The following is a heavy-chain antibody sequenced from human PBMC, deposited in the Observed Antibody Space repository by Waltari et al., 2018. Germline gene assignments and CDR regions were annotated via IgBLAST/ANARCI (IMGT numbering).Heavy chain of an antibody. Sequence: QVQLEESGPGLVKPSETLSLTCTISGGSITNQYWGWIRQPPGKGLECIGHIFYTGSTTYSPSLESRVTISLDRSKNQFSLRLTSVTAADTAIYYCARDPGVVTPWYFDLWGRGTLVTVSS. V-gene: IGHV4-59*11. CDR2: IFYTGST. D-gene: IGHD3-22*01. CDR1: GGSITNQY. CDR3: ARDPGVVTPWYFDL. J-gene: IGHJ2*01.